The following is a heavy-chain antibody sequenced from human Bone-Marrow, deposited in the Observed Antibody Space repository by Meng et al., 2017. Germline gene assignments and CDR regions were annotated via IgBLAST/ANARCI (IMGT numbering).Heavy chain of an antibody. J-gene: IGHJ5*02. D-gene: IGHD3-3*01. V-gene: IGHV4-4*02. CDR1: GASISSSHW. Sequence: QLQESGPGLVKPSGTLSLTCAVSGASISSSHWWGWVRQPPGKGLEWIGEIYHDGSTNYTPSLKSRVTISVDKSKNQFSLKLSSVTAADTAVYYCARAAYDIWSGYAPWGQGSLVTVSS. CDR2: IYHDGST. CDR3: ARAAYDIWSGYAP.